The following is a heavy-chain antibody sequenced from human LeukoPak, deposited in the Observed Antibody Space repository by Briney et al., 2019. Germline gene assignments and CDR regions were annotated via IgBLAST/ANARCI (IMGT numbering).Heavy chain of an antibody. Sequence: SVKVSCKASGGTFSSYAISWVRQAPGQGLEWMGRIIPIFGIANYAQKFQGRVTITADKSTSTAYMELSSLRSEDTAVYYCARDIGEPLGYCSSTSCERRYNWFDPWGQGTLVTVSS. CDR3: ARDIGEPLGYCSSTSCERRYNWFDP. V-gene: IGHV1-69*04. J-gene: IGHJ5*02. D-gene: IGHD2-2*01. CDR2: IIPIFGIA. CDR1: GGTFSSYA.